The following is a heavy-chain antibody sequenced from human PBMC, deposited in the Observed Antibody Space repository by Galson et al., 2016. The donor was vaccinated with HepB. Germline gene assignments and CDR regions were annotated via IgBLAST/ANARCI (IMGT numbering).Heavy chain of an antibody. CDR3: VRDASLAAATTPWVF. Sequence: SVKVSCKASGYTFTSYDINWVRQAPGQGLEWMGWISVHNGKRQYAERFQGRVSMTTDTSTRTAYMEVTNLRSDDTAVFYCVRDASLAAATTPWVFWGQGTLVTVSS. CDR2: ISVHNGKR. J-gene: IGHJ4*02. CDR1: GYTFTSYD. V-gene: IGHV1-18*01. D-gene: IGHD2-15*01.